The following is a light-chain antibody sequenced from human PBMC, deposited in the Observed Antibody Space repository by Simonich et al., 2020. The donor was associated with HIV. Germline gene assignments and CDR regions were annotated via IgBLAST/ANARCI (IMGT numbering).Light chain of an antibody. CDR3: QSYDSSNHVV. Sequence: NFMLTQPPSVSESPGKTITISCTRSSASIASNYVQWYQQRPGSAPPTVIYEDNQRPSGVPVRFSGSIDSYSNSASLTISGLKTEDEADYYCQSYDSSNHVVFGGGTKLTVL. CDR1: SASIASNY. CDR2: EDN. J-gene: IGLJ2*01. V-gene: IGLV6-57*03.